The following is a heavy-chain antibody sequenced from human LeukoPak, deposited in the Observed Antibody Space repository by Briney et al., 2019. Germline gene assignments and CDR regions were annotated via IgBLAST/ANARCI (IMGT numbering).Heavy chain of an antibody. Sequence: PSETLSLTCTVSGGSISSSSYYCGWIRQPPGKGLEWIGSIYYSGSTYYNPSLKSRVTISVDTSKNQFSLKLSSVTAADTAVYYCARRSAARYYWGQGTLVTVSS. V-gene: IGHV4-39*01. J-gene: IGHJ4*02. CDR3: ARRSAARYY. CDR1: GGSISSSSYY. D-gene: IGHD6-6*01. CDR2: IYYSGST.